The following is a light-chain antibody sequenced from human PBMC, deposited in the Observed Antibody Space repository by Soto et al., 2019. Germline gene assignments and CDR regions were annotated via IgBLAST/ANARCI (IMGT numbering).Light chain of an antibody. J-gene: IGKJ1*01. V-gene: IGKV3-20*01. CDR3: QQYGSSPWT. Sequence: EIVLTQSPGTLSLSPGERATLSCRASQSVSSSFLAWCQQKPGQAPRLLIYGASIRATGIPDRFSGSGSGTDFTLTISRVEPEDFAVYYCQQYGSSPWTFGQGTKVEIK. CDR1: QSVSSSF. CDR2: GAS.